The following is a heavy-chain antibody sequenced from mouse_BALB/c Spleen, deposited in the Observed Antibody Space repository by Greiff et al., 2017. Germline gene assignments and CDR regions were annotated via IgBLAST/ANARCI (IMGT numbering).Heavy chain of an antibody. CDR3: ARGVVRGYFDY. V-gene: IGHV1-7*01. Sequence: VQLQQSGAELAKPGASVKMSCKASGYTFTSYWMHWVKQRPGQGLEWIGYINPSTGYTEYNQKFKDKATLTADKSSSTAYMQLSSLTSEDSAVYYCARGVVRGYFDYWGQGTTLTVSS. J-gene: IGHJ2*01. D-gene: IGHD1-1*01. CDR1: GYTFTSYW. CDR2: INPSTGYT.